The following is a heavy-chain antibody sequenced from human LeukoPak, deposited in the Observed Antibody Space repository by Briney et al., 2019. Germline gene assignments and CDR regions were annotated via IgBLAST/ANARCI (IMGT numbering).Heavy chain of an antibody. J-gene: IGHJ4*02. Sequence: GGSLRLSCAPSGFTFSDYYMSWIRQAPGKGLEWVSYISSSGSTIYYADSVKGRFTISRDNAKTSLYLQMDSLRAEDTAVYYCARAPASRPVDYWGQETLVTVSS. D-gene: IGHD6-6*01. CDR1: GFTFSDYY. CDR3: ARAPASRPVDY. CDR2: ISSSGSTI. V-gene: IGHV3-11*01.